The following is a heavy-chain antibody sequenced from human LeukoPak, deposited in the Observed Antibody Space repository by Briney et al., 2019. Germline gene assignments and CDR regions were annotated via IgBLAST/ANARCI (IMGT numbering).Heavy chain of an antibody. V-gene: IGHV5-51*01. Sequence: GESLKISCKASGYSFSSYWIGWVRQMPGKGLEWMGIIYPGDSDTRYSPSFQGQVTISADKSINTAYLQWSSLKASDTAMYYCARHDNGGMVRGIIPADALGIWGQGTMVTVSS. D-gene: IGHD3-10*01. CDR1: GYSFSSYW. CDR2: IYPGDSDT. CDR3: ARHDNGGMVRGIIPADALGI. J-gene: IGHJ3*02.